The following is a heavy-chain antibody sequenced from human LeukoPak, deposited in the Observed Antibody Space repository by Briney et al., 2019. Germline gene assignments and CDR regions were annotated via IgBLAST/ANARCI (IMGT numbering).Heavy chain of an antibody. CDR3: ASRGSYSLYYFDY. CDR2: IWYDGSNK. Sequence: GGSLRLSCAASGFSFSNHGMHWVRQATGKGLEWVAVIWYDGSNKYYADSVKGRFTISRDNSKNTLYLQMNSLRAEDTAVYYCASRGSYSLYYFDYWGQGTLVTVSS. D-gene: IGHD1-26*01. CDR1: GFSFSNHG. J-gene: IGHJ4*02. V-gene: IGHV3-33*01.